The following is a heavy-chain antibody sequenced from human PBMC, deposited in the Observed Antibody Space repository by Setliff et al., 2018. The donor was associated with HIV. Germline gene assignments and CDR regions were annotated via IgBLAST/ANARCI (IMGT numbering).Heavy chain of an antibody. J-gene: IGHJ4*02. D-gene: IGHD1-26*01. Sequence: GGSLRLSCAASGFSFSSYGMNWVRQAPGKGLEWVAVISYDGNNKYYADSVKGRFTISRDNSKNTLYLQMNSLRAEDTAVYYCVRDYMWAFDYWGQGTLVTVSS. CDR2: ISYDGNNK. CDR1: GFSFSSYG. CDR3: VRDYMWAFDY. V-gene: IGHV3-30*05.